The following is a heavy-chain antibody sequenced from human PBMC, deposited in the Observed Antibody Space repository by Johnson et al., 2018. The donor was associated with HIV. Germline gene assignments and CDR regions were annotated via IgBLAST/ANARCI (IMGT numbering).Heavy chain of an antibody. J-gene: IGHJ3*02. CDR2: ISGPGVIT. CDR1: GFTFSSYA. CDR3: AKTDPTVTQEPFDI. Sequence: VQLVESGGGLVQPGGSLRLSCAASGFTFSSYAMNWVRQAPGKGLEWVSVISGPGVITHYADSVKGRFTISRDNAMNTLFLQMNSLRVDDTAVYYCAKTDPTVTQEPFDIWGQGTMVTVSS. D-gene: IGHD4-17*01. V-gene: IGHV3-23*04.